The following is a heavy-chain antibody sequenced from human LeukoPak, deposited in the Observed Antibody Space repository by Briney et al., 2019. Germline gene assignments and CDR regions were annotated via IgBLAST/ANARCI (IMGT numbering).Heavy chain of an antibody. CDR2: ISSSSSYI. D-gene: IGHD6-25*01. Sequence: GGSLRLSCAASGLTFSSYSINWFRKAPGKGLKWVSSISSSSSYIYYADSVKGRFTISRDNAKNSLYLQMNSLRAEDTAVYYCARIWYSSGYGMDVWGQGTTVTVSS. CDR1: GLTFSSYS. V-gene: IGHV3-21*01. CDR3: ARIWYSSGYGMDV. J-gene: IGHJ6*02.